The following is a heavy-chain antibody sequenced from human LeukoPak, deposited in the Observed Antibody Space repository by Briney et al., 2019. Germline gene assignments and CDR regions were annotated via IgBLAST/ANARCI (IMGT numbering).Heavy chain of an antibody. CDR1: GGSISSDY. D-gene: IGHD3-9*01. Sequence: PSETLSLTCTVSGGSISSDYWSWIRQPPGKGLEWIGYIDNSGSTNYNPSLKSRVSISVDTSKNQFSLKLSSVSAADTAVYYCARQDLLTGGFDNWGQGTLVTVSS. V-gene: IGHV4-59*08. CDR3: ARQDLLTGGFDN. J-gene: IGHJ4*02. CDR2: IDNSGST.